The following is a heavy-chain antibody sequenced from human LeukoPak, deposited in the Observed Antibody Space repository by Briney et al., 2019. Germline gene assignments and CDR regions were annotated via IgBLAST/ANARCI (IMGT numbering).Heavy chain of an antibody. V-gene: IGHV1-2*02. CDR1: GYTFTGNF. Sequence: ASVKVSCKASGYTFTGNFIHWVRQAPGQGLEWVGLINPKSGATTYAQRFQGRLTLTTDTSTSTAYMELRSLRSDDTAVYYCARAGYCSSTSCRQNWYFDLWGRGTLVTVSS. J-gene: IGHJ2*01. D-gene: IGHD2-2*01. CDR3: ARAGYCSSTSCRQNWYFDL. CDR2: INPKSGAT.